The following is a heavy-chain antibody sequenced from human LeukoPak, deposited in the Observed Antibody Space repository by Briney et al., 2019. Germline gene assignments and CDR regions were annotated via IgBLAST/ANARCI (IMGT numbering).Heavy chain of an antibody. J-gene: IGHJ3*01. CDR2: IVPILGIA. CDR1: GGTFNNYA. V-gene: IGHV1-69*04. D-gene: IGHD5-18*01. Sequence: SVKVSCKASGGTFNNYAISWVRQAPGQGLEWMGRIVPILGIANYAQEFQGRLIITADKATSSAYMELSSLRSEDTAVYYCARDQGDNSYGYYAIWYAFDVWGRGTMVTVSS. CDR3: ARDQGDNSYGYYAIWYAFDV.